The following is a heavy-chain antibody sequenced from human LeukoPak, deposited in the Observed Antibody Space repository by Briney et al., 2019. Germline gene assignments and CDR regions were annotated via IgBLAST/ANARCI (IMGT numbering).Heavy chain of an antibody. J-gene: IGHJ4*02. CDR2: INPNSGGT. V-gene: IGHV1-2*06. CDR1: GYTFTGYY. CDR3: ARLVSGSYTGRGDY. Sequence: ASVKVSCKASGYTFTGYYMHWVRQVPGQGLEWMGRINPNSGGTNYAQKFQGRVTMTRDTSISTAYMELSRLRSDDTAVYYCARLVSGSYTGRGDYWGQGTLVTVSS. D-gene: IGHD1-26*01.